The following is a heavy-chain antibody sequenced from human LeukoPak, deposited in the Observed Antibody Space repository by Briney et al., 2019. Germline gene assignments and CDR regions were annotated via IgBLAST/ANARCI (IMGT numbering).Heavy chain of an antibody. Sequence: GGSLTLSCAASGFTFSNYWMSWVRQAPGKGLEWVGNIKQGGSEKYYVDSVKGRFTISRDHAKNSVYLQMNSLRAEDTAVYYCARDAFRARYFDLWGRGTVVSVSS. D-gene: IGHD3-10*01. CDR3: ARDAFRARYFDL. CDR1: GFTFSNYW. V-gene: IGHV3-7*01. J-gene: IGHJ2*01. CDR2: IKQGGSEK.